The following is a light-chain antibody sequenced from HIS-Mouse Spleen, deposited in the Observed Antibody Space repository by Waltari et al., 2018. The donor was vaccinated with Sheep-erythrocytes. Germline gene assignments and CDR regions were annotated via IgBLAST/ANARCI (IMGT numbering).Light chain of an antibody. V-gene: IGLV2-11*01. CDR3: CSYAGSYNHV. CDR2: DVS. CDR1: SSDVGGYNY. J-gene: IGLJ1*01. Sequence: QSALTQPRSVSGSPGQSVTISCTGTSSDVGGYNYVSWYQQHPGKAPTLMIYDVSKRRSGVPARFAGSKSGNTASLTISGLQAEDEADYYCCSYAGSYNHVFATGTKVTVL.